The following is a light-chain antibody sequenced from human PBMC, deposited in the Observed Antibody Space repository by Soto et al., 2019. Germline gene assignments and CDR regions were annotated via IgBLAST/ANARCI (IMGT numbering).Light chain of an antibody. CDR1: QSVSSSY. CDR3: QQYGSSPPGYT. CDR2: GAS. V-gene: IGKV3-20*01. Sequence: EIVLTQSPGTLSLSPGERATLSCRTSQSVSSSYLAWYQQKPGQAPRLLIYGASNRATGIPGRFSGGGSGTDSTLTTSRRKPEHLAVYYWQQYGSSPPGYTVGQGTKLEIK. J-gene: IGKJ2*01.